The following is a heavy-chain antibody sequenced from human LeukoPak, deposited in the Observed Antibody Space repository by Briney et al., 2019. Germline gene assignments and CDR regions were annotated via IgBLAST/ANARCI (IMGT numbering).Heavy chain of an antibody. CDR1: GFTFSSYW. J-gene: IGHJ5*02. D-gene: IGHD3-22*01. V-gene: IGHV3-7*01. Sequence: PGGSLRLSCAASGFTFSSYWMSWVRQAPGKGLEWVANIKQDGSEKYYVDSVKGRFTISRDNAKNSLYLQMNSLRAEDTAVYYCARDRGSMIVVVMTGNWFDPWGQGTLVTVSS. CDR2: IKQDGSEK. CDR3: ARDRGSMIVVVMTGNWFDP.